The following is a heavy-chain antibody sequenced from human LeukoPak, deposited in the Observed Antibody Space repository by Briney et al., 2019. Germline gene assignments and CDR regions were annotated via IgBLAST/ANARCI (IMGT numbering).Heavy chain of an antibody. Sequence: PGGSLRHSCAASGFTFSSYAMSWVRQAPGKGLEWVSAISGSGGSTYYADSVKGRFTISRDNSKNTLYLQMNSLRAEDTAVYYCAKDLGRTYCGGDCYHDYWGQGTLVTVSS. V-gene: IGHV3-23*01. D-gene: IGHD2-21*02. CDR3: AKDLGRTYCGGDCYHDY. CDR1: GFTFSSYA. J-gene: IGHJ4*02. CDR2: ISGSGGST.